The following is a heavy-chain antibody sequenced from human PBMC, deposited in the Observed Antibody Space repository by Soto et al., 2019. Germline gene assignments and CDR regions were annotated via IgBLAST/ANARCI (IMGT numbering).Heavy chain of an antibody. D-gene: IGHD3-9*01. CDR3: VKDSYYDILTGFSYFDY. J-gene: IGHJ4*02. CDR1: GFTFDNYA. Sequence: EVQLVESGGDLVQPGRSLRLACAASGFTFDNYAMHWVRQLPGKGLEWVSGISWSGGDKAYAASVKGRCSISRDHATKSLYLHIDSLRLEDTAVYYCVKDSYYDILTGFSYFDYWGRGTPVTVSS. V-gene: IGHV3-9*01. CDR2: ISWSGGDK.